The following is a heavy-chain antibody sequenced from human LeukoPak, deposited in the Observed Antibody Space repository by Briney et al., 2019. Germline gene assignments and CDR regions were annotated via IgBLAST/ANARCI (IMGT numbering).Heavy chain of an antibody. V-gene: IGHV3-53*01. CDR2: MYNEDNK. CDR3: ARGVLGIIPIDY. Sequence: PGGSLRLSCAASGFTVSNTYMAWVRQAPGKGLEWVSFMYNEDNKYYADSVKGRFTISRDISKNTVYLQMNTLRADDTAVYYCARGVLGIIPIDYWGQGTLVTVSS. J-gene: IGHJ4*02. CDR1: GFTVSNTY. D-gene: IGHD3-10*02.